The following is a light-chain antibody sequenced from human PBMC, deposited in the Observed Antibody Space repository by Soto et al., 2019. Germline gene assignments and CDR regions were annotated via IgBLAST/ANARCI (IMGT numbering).Light chain of an antibody. CDR1: QDISKY. Sequence: EINMTQSPYSLSASVGDRVTITCQASQDISKYLNWYQQKPGKAPKLLIYDASNLETGIPSRFSGSGSGTDFTFTISSLQPEDIAIYYCQQHDNWPPSTFGQGTRLENK. CDR2: DAS. V-gene: IGKV1-33*01. CDR3: QQHDNWPPST. J-gene: IGKJ5*01.